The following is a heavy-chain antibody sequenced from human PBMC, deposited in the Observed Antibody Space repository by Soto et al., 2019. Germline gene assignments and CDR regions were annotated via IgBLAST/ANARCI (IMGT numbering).Heavy chain of an antibody. CDR3: AKAKNDYNWDNRPPFDY. Sequence: GGTLRLSCEASGFTLRNYAMTWVRQAPGKGLEWVSLISANDVGTYYAESVKTRFTISTDQSRNTVYLQMDSLRADDTAIYYCAKAKNDYNWDNRPPFDYWGQGTLVTVSS. CDR1: GFTLRNYA. V-gene: IGHV3-23*01. J-gene: IGHJ4*02. CDR2: ISANDVGT. D-gene: IGHD1-20*01.